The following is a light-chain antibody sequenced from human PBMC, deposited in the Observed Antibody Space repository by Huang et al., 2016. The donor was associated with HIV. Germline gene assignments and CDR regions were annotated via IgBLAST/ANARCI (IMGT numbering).Light chain of an antibody. V-gene: IGKV3-20*01. CDR1: QSVSSNS. Sequence: EIVLTQSPGPLSLSPGEGATLSCRASQSVSSNSLAWYQQKPGQAPRLLIYGASSRATGIPDRFSGSGSGTDFTLTISRLEPEDFAVYYCQQYDSSPYTFGQGTKVEIK. J-gene: IGKJ2*01. CDR2: GAS. CDR3: QQYDSSPYT.